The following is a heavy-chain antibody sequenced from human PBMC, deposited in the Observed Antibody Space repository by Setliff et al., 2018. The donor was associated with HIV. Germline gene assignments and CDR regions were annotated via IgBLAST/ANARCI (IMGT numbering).Heavy chain of an antibody. J-gene: IGHJ5*02. CDR2: IDSSGTT. V-gene: IGHV4-4*07. D-gene: IGHD3-10*01. Sequence: SETLSLTCTISGGSFGVYRWSWIRQSAGRGLEWIGRIDSSGTTDYKPSLKGRVAISGDTSRNQFSLRVTSVTAADTAVYFCARDRHSSGLGSYGPWGPGSLVTVSS. CDR3: ARDRHSSGLGSYGP. CDR1: GGSFGVYR.